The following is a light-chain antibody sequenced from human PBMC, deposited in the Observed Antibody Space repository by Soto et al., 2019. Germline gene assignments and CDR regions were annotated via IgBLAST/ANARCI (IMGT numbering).Light chain of an antibody. V-gene: IGLV1-36*01. J-gene: IGLJ1*01. CDR1: SSNIGNNA. CDR2: YDN. CDR3: AAWDDSLNGYV. Sequence: VLTQPPSVSEAPRQRVTISCSGGSSNIGNNAVNWYQQLPGKAPKLLMFYDNLLPSGVSDRFSGSKSGTSASLAISGLQSEDEADYYCAAWDDSLNGYVFGTGTKVTVL.